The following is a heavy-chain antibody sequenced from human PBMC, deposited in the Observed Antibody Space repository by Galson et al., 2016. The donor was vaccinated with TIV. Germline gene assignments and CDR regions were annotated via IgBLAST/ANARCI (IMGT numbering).Heavy chain of an antibody. J-gene: IGHJ3*02. CDR2: VHFSGST. CDR3: ARRFSESLTDDYHEVFDI. V-gene: IGHV4-59*08. D-gene: IGHD3-16*01. CDR1: GGSISNNY. Sequence: SETLSLTCTVSGGSISNNYWAWIRQPPGKGLEWLGHVHFSGSTNYNPSLKSRVTISVDTSKNQISLRLNSVTAADTAVYYCARRFSESLTDDYHEVFDIWGQGTMVTVSS.